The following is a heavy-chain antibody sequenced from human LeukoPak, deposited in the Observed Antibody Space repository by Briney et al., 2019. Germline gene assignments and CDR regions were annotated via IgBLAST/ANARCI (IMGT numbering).Heavy chain of an antibody. V-gene: IGHV1-2*02. CDR3: AREGYGYNY. D-gene: IGHD5-24*01. Sequence: ASVKVSCKASGYTFTGFYLHWVRRAPGQGLEWMGWINPDNGGTNYAQKFQGRVTMTRDTSISTAYMELSRLRSDDTAVYYCAREGYGYNYWGQGTLVTVSS. CDR2: INPDNGGT. CDR1: GYTFTGFY. J-gene: IGHJ4*02.